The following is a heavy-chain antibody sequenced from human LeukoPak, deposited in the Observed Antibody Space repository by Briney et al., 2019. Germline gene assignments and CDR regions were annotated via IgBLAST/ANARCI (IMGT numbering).Heavy chain of an antibody. D-gene: IGHD3-10*01. V-gene: IGHV4-34*01. CDR3: ARVPPNPNYYGSGSYLDY. CDR2: INHSGST. J-gene: IGHJ4*02. CDR1: GGSFSGYY. Sequence: SETLSLTCAVYGGSFSGYYWSWLRQPPGKGLEWIGEINHSGSTNYNPSLKSRVTISVDTSKNQFSLKLSSVTAADTAVYYCARVPPNPNYYGSGSYLDYWGQGTLVTVSS.